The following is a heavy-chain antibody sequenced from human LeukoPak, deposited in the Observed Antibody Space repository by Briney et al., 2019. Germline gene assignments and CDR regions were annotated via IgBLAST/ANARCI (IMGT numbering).Heavy chain of an antibody. CDR2: VDYSGST. J-gene: IGHJ4*02. V-gene: IGHV4-59*08. CDR1: GGSISSYY. CDR3: ARLNGGN. D-gene: IGHD4-23*01. Sequence: SETLSLTCTVSGGSISSYYWSWIRRPPGKGLEWLGYVDYSGSTAYNPSLNGRVAISPDTSKNQCSLKLRSVTAADTVVYYCARLNGGNWGPGILVTVSS.